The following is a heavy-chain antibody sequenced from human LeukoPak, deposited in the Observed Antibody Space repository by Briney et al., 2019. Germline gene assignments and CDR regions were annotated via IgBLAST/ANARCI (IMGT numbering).Heavy chain of an antibody. CDR3: ARGSILTNWWIFPYYFDY. D-gene: IGHD3-9*01. V-gene: IGHV4-59*01. CDR2: IYYSGST. Sequence: PSETLSLTCTVSGGSISSYYWSWIRQPPGKGLEWIGYIYYSGSTNYNPSLKSRVTISVDTSKNQFSLKLSSVTAADTAVYYCARGSILTNWWIFPYYFDYWGQGTLVTVSS. J-gene: IGHJ4*02. CDR1: GGSISSYY.